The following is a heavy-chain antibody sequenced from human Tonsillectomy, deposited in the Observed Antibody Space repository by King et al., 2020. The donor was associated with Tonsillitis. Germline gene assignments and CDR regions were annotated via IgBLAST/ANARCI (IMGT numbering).Heavy chain of an antibody. CDR1: VFTFSIYA. V-gene: IGHV3-23*04. D-gene: IGHD4-11*01. Sequence: VQLVESGGGVLQPGGSLRLSCAASVFTFSIYAMSWVRQAPGTGLEWVSSISVSGGSTFFADSVKGRFTISRDNSKNTLYLQMNSLRAEDTAVYYCAKDTLTVNYDAFDIWGQGTMVTVSS. CDR2: ISVSGGST. J-gene: IGHJ3*02. CDR3: AKDTLTVNYDAFDI.